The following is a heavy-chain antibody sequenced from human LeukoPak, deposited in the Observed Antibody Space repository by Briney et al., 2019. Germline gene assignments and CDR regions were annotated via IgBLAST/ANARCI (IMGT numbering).Heavy chain of an antibody. CDR2: IYYSGST. D-gene: IGHD5-18*01. J-gene: IGHJ5*02. Sequence: SETLSLTCTVSGGSISSYYWSWIRQPPGKGLEWIGYIYYSGSTNYNPSLKSRVTISVDTSKNQFSLKLSSVTAADTAVYHCARQRPYIYVFDPWGQGTLVTVSS. CDR3: ARQRPYIYVFDP. CDR1: GGSISSYY. V-gene: IGHV4-59*08.